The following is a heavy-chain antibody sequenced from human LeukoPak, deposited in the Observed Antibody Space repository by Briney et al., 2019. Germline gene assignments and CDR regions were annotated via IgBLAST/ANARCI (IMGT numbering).Heavy chain of an antibody. CDR1: GFTFSSYG. V-gene: IGHV3-33*01. CDR3: ARDFSLQLFDY. Sequence: PGGSLRLSCAASGFTFSSYGMHWVRQAPGKGLEWVAVIWYDGSNKYYADSVKGRFTISRDNSKNTLYLQMNSLRAEDTAVYYCARDFSLQLFDYWGQGTLVTVFS. J-gene: IGHJ4*02. CDR2: IWYDGSNK. D-gene: IGHD5-24*01.